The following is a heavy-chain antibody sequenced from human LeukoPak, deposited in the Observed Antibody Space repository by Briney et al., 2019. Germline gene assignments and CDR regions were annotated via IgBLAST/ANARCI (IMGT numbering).Heavy chain of an antibody. CDR3: ARDVNGAARGYFDY. CDR1: GGSIXSXX. D-gene: IGHD6-6*01. V-gene: IGHV4-59*01. CDR2: IYYSGST. Sequence: PSETLSLTCTVSGGSIXSXXXSXXXXPPGXGXXWIGYIYYSGSTNYNXSLKSRVTISVDTSKNQSSLKLSSVTAADTAVYYCARDVNGAARGYFDYWGQGTLVTVSS. J-gene: IGHJ4*02.